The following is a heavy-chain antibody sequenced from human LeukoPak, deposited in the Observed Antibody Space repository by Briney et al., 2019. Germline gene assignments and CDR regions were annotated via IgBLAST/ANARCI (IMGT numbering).Heavy chain of an antibody. J-gene: IGHJ4*02. CDR2: IYSSGTT. D-gene: IGHD3-9*01. V-gene: IGHV3-66*02. CDR1: GFTVSSNY. CDR3: ARTGYLKPIDS. Sequence: GGSLRLSCTASGFTVSSNYMTWVRQAPGKGLEWVSIIYSSGTTYYADPVKGRFTISRDNSKNTLYLQVNSLRTEDTAVYYCARTGYLKPIDSWGQGTLVTVSS.